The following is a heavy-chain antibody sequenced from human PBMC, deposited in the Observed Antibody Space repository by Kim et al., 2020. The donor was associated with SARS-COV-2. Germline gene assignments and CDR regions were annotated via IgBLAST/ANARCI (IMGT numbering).Heavy chain of an antibody. J-gene: IGHJ3*02. V-gene: IGHV3-74*01. D-gene: IGHD6-19*01. CDR3: ALSSGWYKGAFDI. CDR1: GFTFSSYW. CDR2: INSDGSST. Sequence: GGSLRLSCAASGFTFSSYWMHWVRQAPGKGLVWVSRINSDGSSTSYADSVKGRFTISRDNAKNTLYLQMNSLRAEDTAVYYCALSSGWYKGAFDIWGQGTMVTVSS.